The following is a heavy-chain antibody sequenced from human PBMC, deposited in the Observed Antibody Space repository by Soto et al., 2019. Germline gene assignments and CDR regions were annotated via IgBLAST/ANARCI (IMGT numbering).Heavy chain of an antibody. CDR1: GGAISSGDYY. V-gene: IGHV4-30-4*01. CDR3: AGARQNYGDYGLGDY. J-gene: IGHJ4*02. Sequence: TLSLTCAVSGGAISSGDYYWSWIRQPTGKGLEWIGYIYYSGSTYYNPSLKSRVTISVDTSKNQFSLKLSSVTAADTAVYYCAGARQNYGDYGLGDYWGQGTLVTVSS. D-gene: IGHD4-17*01. CDR2: IYYSGST.